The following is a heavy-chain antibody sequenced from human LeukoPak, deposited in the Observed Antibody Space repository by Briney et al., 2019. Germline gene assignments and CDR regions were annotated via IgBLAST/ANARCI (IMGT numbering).Heavy chain of an antibody. D-gene: IGHD3-22*01. Sequence: SSETLSLTCSVSGDSISNYYWNWVRQAPGKGLEWIAYIHYSRGPYYNPSLKSRVTISIDTSKSQFSLKLSSVTAADTAVYYCARHGNYYDSSGYNYYFDYWGQGTLGTVSS. CDR1: GDSISNYY. V-gene: IGHV4-59*08. CDR2: IHYSRGP. J-gene: IGHJ4*02. CDR3: ARHGNYYDSSGYNYYFDY.